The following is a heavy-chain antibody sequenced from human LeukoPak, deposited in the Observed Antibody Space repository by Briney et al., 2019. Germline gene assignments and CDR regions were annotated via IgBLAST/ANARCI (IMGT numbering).Heavy chain of an antibody. D-gene: IGHD3-22*01. J-gene: IGHJ6*02. CDR3: TTPYDSSGYYYYYYGMDV. CDR1: GFTFRNAW. CDR2: IKSKTDGGTT. V-gene: IGHV3-15*01. Sequence: GGSLRLSCAASGFTFRNAWMSWVRQAPGKGLEWVGRIKSKTDGGTTDYAAPVKGRFTISRDDSKNTLYLQMNSLKTEDTAVYYCTTPYDSSGYYYYYYGMDVWGQGTTVTVSS.